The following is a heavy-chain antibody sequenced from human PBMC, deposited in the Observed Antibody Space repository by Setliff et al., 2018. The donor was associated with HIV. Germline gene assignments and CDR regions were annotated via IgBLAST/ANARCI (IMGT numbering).Heavy chain of an antibody. CDR2: INHSGST. Sequence: SETLSLTCAVYGGSFSGYYWSWIRQTPGKGLEWIGEINHSGSTNYNPSLKSRVTMSVDTSKDQFSLRLRSVTAADTAVYYCVRPNTFILYTDYGGQGILVTVSS. CDR3: VRPNTFILYTDY. J-gene: IGHJ4*02. D-gene: IGHD3-16*01. CDR1: GGSFSGYY. V-gene: IGHV4-34*01.